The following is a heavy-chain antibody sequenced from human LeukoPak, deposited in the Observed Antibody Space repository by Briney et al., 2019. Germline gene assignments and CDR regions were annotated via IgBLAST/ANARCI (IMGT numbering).Heavy chain of an antibody. CDR1: GYTFTSYG. Sequence: GASVKVSCKASGYTFTSYGISWVRRAPGQGLEWMGWISAYNGNTNYAQKLQGRVTMTTDTSTSTAYMELRSLRSDDTAVYYCARVSYSGSYLTYYYYYYMDVWGKGTTVTVSS. D-gene: IGHD1-26*01. CDR2: ISAYNGNT. J-gene: IGHJ6*03. CDR3: ARVSYSGSYLTYYYYYYMDV. V-gene: IGHV1-18*01.